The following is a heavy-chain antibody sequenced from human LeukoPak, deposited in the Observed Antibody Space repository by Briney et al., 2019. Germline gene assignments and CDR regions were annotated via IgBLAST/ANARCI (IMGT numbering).Heavy chain of an antibody. D-gene: IGHD1-26*01. CDR2: IIPILGIA. J-gene: IGHJ5*02. V-gene: IGHV1-69*04. CDR1: GGTFSSYA. Sequence: ASVKVSCKASGGTFSSYAIIWARQAPGQGLEWMGRIIPILGIANYAQKFQGRVTITADKSTSTAYMELSSLRSEDTAVYYCARDPNLRGSNYDGPWGQGTLVTVSS. CDR3: ARDPNLRGSNYDGP.